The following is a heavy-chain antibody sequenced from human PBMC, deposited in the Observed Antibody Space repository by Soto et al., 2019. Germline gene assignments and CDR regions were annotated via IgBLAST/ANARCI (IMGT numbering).Heavy chain of an antibody. D-gene: IGHD6-19*01. V-gene: IGHV4-59*01. CDR2: IHHRGST. Sequence: QVQLQDSGPGLVKPSETLSLTCSVAGGSISGYYWSWIRQPPGKGLEWIANIHHRGSTNYNPSLKSRVAISIDTSKNQFSLKLSSVTAADTAVYYCARESRYSGWFDDWGQGTLVTVSS. CDR1: GGSISGYY. J-gene: IGHJ4*02. CDR3: ARESRYSGWFDD.